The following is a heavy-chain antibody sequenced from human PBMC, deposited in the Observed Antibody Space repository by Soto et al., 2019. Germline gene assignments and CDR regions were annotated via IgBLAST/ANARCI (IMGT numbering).Heavy chain of an antibody. V-gene: IGHV4-34*01. CDR2: IKHSGSA. D-gene: IGHD6-19*01. Sequence: QVQLQQSGAGLLKPSETLSLTCAVYGESFSGYIWTWIRQTPGKGLQWIGQIKHSGSASYNPALKTRLTISVHTSITQFSLELSSVTAAYTAVYYCARGLITGSHYSGGWYYFDSWGQGTQVTVSS. CDR3: ARGLITGSHYSGGWYYFDS. J-gene: IGHJ4*02. CDR1: GESFSGYI.